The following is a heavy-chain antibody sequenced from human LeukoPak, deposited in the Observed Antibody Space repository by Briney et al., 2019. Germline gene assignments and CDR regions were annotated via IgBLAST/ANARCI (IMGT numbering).Heavy chain of an antibody. CDR1: GFTFGDYW. Sequence: PGGSLRLSCAASGFTFGDYWMTWVRQVPGEGLEWVAHIKQDGGETYYVDSVKGRFTIPRDNPKNLVYRQMNSLSVEDTAVYYCARGWNYAFRFDYWGQGTLVTVSS. V-gene: IGHV3-7*01. J-gene: IGHJ4*02. CDR2: IKQDGGET. CDR3: ARGWNYAFRFDY. D-gene: IGHD1-7*01.